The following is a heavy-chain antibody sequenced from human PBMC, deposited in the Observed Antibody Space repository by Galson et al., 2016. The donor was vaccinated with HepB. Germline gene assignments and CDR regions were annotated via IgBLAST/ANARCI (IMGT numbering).Heavy chain of an antibody. CDR2: IKSNTDGGTT. Sequence: SLRLSCAASGFTFSNAWMSWVRQAPGKGLEWVGRIKSNTDGGTTDYAAPVKGRFTISRDDSKNTLYLQMNSLKTEDTAVYYCTTGPGGSWGQGTLVTVSS. V-gene: IGHV3-15*01. CDR1: GFTFSNAW. CDR3: TTGPGGS. J-gene: IGHJ4*02. D-gene: IGHD2-15*01.